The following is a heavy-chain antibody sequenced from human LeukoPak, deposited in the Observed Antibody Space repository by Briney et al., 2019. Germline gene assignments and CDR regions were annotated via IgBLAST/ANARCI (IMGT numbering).Heavy chain of an antibody. CDR3: ARGGGSGSYYNPYYLDY. J-gene: IGHJ4*02. CDR2: ISSSSSYI. D-gene: IGHD3-10*01. Sequence: PGGSLRLSCAASGFTFSSYSMNWVRQAPGKGLEWVSSISSSSSYIYYADSVKGRFTISRDNAKNSLYLQMNSLRAEDTAVYYCARGGGSGSYYNPYYLDYWGQGTLVTVSS. V-gene: IGHV3-21*01. CDR1: GFTFSSYS.